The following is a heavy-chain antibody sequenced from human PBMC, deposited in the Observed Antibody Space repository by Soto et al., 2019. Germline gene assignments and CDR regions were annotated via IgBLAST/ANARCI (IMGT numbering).Heavy chain of an antibody. CDR3: ARCGLDYGMDV. V-gene: IGHV4-4*07. J-gene: IGHJ6*02. Sequence: QVQLQELGPGLVKPSETLSLTCTVSGGSISSYYWCWTRQPAGKGLEWIGRFYPTGKTNYNPSLQSRLTMSADTSRNQFSLNLTSVTAADTAVYYCARCGLDYGMDVWGQGTTVTVSS. D-gene: IGHD3-16*01. CDR2: FYPTGKT. CDR1: GGSISSYY.